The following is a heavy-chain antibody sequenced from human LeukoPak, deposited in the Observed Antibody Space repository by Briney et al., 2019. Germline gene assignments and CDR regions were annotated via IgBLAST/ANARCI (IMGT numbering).Heavy chain of an antibody. CDR1: GYTFTSYG. D-gene: IGHD2-2*01. CDR2: ISAYNSNT. V-gene: IGHV1-18*01. Sequence: ASVKVSCKASGYTFTSYGISWVRQAPGQGLEWMGWISAYNSNTNYAQKLQGRVTMTTDTSTSTVYMELRSLRSDDTAVYYCARDLGYCSTTSCLRNWFDPWGQRTLVTVSS. CDR3: ARDLGYCSTTSCLRNWFDP. J-gene: IGHJ5*02.